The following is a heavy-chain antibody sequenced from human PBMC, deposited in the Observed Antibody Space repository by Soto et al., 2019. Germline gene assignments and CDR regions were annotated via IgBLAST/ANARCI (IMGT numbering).Heavy chain of an antibody. CDR2: ISSSSSYT. Sequence: GGSLRLSCAASGFTFSDYYMSWIRQAPGKGLEWLSYISSSSSYTNYADSVEGRFTISRDNAKNSLYLQMNSLRAEDTAVYYCARVPYFYSSGTDYGMDVWGQGITVTVSS. D-gene: IGHD3-10*01. CDR3: ARVPYFYSSGTDYGMDV. V-gene: IGHV3-11*06. CDR1: GFTFSDYY. J-gene: IGHJ6*02.